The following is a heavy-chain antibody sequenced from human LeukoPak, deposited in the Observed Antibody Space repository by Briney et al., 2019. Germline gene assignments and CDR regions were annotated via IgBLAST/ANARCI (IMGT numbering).Heavy chain of an antibody. CDR3: AKQSYARSLGE. Sequence: GGSLRLSRATSGFPFSDFSMTWVHQAPGKGLEWISTTNSGGTTTYYAESVKGRFTISRDNFKNALYLQMSSLRVEDTAIYYCAKQSYARSLGEGGPGTLVTVSS. CDR2: TNSGGTTT. CDR1: GFPFSDFS. V-gene: IGHV3-23*01. J-gene: IGHJ4*02. D-gene: IGHD3-10*02.